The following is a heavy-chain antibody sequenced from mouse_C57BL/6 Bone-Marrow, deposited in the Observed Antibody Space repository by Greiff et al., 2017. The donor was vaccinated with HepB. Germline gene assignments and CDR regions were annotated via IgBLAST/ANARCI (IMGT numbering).Heavy chain of an antibody. Sequence: EVQRVESGGGLVQPGGSLSLSCAASGFTFTDYYMSWVRQPPGKALEWLGFIRNKANGYTTEYSASVKGRFTISRDNSQRILYLQMHALRAEDSATYYCARYGTMITTMDYWGQGTSVTVSS. D-gene: IGHD2-4*01. J-gene: IGHJ4*01. V-gene: IGHV7-3*01. CDR2: IRNKANGYTT. CDR1: GFTFTDYY. CDR3: ARYGTMITTMDY.